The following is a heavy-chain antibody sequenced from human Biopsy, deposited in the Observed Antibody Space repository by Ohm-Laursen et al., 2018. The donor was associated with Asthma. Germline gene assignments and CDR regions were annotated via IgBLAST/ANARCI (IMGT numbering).Heavy chain of an antibody. D-gene: IGHD3-9*01. J-gene: IGHJ3*01. CDR1: GYNFISFA. CDR2: VNTGNGDT. V-gene: IGHV1-3*04. CDR3: ARTYYDFLTGQVKDVFGV. Sequence: VSSVKVSCNASGYNFISFAIHWVRQAPGQRLEWMGWVNTGNGDTKYSQKSQGRVTITRDTSASTAHMELRSLRSEDTATYYCARTYYDFLTGQVKDVFGVWGQGTMVTVSS.